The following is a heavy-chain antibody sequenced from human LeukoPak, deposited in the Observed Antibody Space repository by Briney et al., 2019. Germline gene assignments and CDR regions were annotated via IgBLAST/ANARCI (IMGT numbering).Heavy chain of an antibody. Sequence: GGSLRLSCAASGFRFSNYDMYWVRQAPGKGLEWVAVVSYDGSNKHYADSVKGRITISRDNSKNTLFLQMNSLRAGDTAVYYCAKGAINLYYGSALDYWGQGTLVIVSS. J-gene: IGHJ4*02. CDR1: GFRFSNYD. D-gene: IGHD3-10*01. CDR3: AKGAINLYYGSALDY. CDR2: VSYDGSNK. V-gene: IGHV3-30*18.